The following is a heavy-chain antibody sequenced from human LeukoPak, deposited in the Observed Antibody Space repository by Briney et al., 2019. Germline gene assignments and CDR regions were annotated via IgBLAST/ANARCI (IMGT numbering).Heavy chain of an antibody. CDR2: IYPGDSDT. D-gene: IGHD3-16*02. V-gene: IGHV5-51*01. CDR3: ARPENDYVWGSYRLLY. CDR1: GYSFTSYW. J-gene: IGHJ4*02. Sequence: PGESLKISCKGSGYSFTSYWIGWVRQMPGKDLEWMGIIYPGDSDTRYSPSFQGQVTISADKSISTAYLQWSSLKASDTAMYYCARPENDYVWGSYRLLYWGQGTLVTVSS.